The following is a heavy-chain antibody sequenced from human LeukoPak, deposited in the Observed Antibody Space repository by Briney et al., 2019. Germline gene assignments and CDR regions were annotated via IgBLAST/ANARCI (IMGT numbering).Heavy chain of an antibody. CDR1: GYTFTSYY. CDR2: INPSGGTT. V-gene: IGHV1-46*01. D-gene: IGHD5/OR15-5a*01. CDR3: ARDVSPGIDD. J-gene: IGHJ4*02. Sequence: ASVKVSCKASGYTFTSYYIHWVRQAPGQGLEWMGIINPSGGTTRDAQRFQGRVTMTRDMSARTVYMELSSLRSEDTAVYYCARDVSPGIDDWGQGTLVTVSS.